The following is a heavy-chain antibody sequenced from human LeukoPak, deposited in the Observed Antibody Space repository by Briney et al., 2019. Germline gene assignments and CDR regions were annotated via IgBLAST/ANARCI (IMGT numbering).Heavy chain of an antibody. Sequence: GGSLRLSCAASGFTFSNYAMSWVRQAPGKGLEWVSAIHGTDGRTWYPDSVKGGCTISRDNSRNTLYLQLNSLRAEDTAVYYCARDRAFPNDVFDIWGQGTMVSVSS. CDR2: IHGTDGRT. CDR3: ARDRAFPNDVFDI. J-gene: IGHJ3*02. V-gene: IGHV3-23*01. D-gene: IGHD2/OR15-2a*01. CDR1: GFTFSNYA.